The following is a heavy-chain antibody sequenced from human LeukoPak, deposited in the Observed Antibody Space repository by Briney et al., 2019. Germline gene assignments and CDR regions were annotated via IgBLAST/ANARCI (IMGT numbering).Heavy chain of an antibody. Sequence: GGSLRLSCAASGFTFSSYTMNWVRQAPGKGLEWVSSISSSSNYIYYADSVKGRFTISRDNAKNSLFLQMNSPRAEDTAVYYCARDDINSGYDYDPLDYWGQGTLVTVSS. CDR2: ISSSSNYI. V-gene: IGHV3-21*01. J-gene: IGHJ4*02. CDR3: ARDDINSGYDYDPLDY. D-gene: IGHD5-12*01. CDR1: GFTFSSYT.